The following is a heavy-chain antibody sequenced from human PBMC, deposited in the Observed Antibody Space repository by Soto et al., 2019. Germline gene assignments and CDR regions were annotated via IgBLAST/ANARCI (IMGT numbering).Heavy chain of an antibody. CDR1: GYMFTNFG. CDR2: ISAYNDNT. D-gene: IGHD6-13*01. V-gene: IGHV1-18*01. J-gene: IGHJ6*04. CDR3: ARDSGSWYYYSYGMDF. Sequence: ASVKVSCKASGYMFTNFGISWVRQAPGQGLERMRWISAYNDNTNYAQKLQGRVTMTTDTSTNTAYMELRSLRSDDTAVYYCARDSGSWYYYSYGMDFWGKGTTVTVSS.